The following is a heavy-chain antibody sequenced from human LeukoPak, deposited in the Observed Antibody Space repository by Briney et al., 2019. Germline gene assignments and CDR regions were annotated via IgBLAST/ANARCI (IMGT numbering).Heavy chain of an antibody. Sequence: GGSLRLSCAASGFTFSSYTMNWVRQPPGKGLEWVSNIGTSSTTIYYADSVKGRFTISRDNAKNSLYLQMNSLRAEDTAVYYCARNPRAGDAFDIWGQGTMVTVSS. J-gene: IGHJ3*02. CDR3: ARNPRAGDAFDI. CDR1: GFTFSSYT. CDR2: IGTSSTTI. V-gene: IGHV3-48*01.